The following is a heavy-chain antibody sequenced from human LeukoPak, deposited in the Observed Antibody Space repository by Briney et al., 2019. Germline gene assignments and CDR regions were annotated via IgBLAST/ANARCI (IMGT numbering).Heavy chain of an antibody. Sequence: ASVKVSCKASGYTFTSCGISWARQATGQGLEWMGWMNPNSGNTGYAQKFQGRVTMTRNTSISTAYMELSSLRSEDTAVYYCAREGIKYSSGWYLSVYWGQGTLVTVSS. V-gene: IGHV1-8*02. D-gene: IGHD6-19*01. CDR2: MNPNSGNT. J-gene: IGHJ4*02. CDR3: AREGIKYSSGWYLSVY. CDR1: GYTFTSCG.